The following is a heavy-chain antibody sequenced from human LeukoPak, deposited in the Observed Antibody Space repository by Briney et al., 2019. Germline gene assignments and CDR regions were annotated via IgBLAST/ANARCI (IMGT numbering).Heavy chain of an antibody. Sequence: SETLSLTCTVSGDSIRCTSCYWGWIRQSPGKGLEWIGSIYQSGNAYYNPSLKSRVNISIDTSKNQFSLKLSSVTAADTAVYYCARTTEGGYTYDYFYYYYMDVWGKGTTVTISS. CDR2: IYQSGNA. CDR3: ARTTEGGYTYDYFYYYYMDV. J-gene: IGHJ6*03. CDR1: GDSIRCTSCY. V-gene: IGHV4-39*07. D-gene: IGHD5-18*01.